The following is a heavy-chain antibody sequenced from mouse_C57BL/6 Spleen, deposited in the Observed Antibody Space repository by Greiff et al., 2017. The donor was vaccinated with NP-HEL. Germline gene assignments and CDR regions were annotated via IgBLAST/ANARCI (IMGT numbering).Heavy chain of an antibody. V-gene: IGHV1-53*01. CDR3: ARGGWYHGAWFAY. CDR1: GYTFTSYW. J-gene: IGHJ3*01. Sequence: VQLQQSGTELVKPGASVKLSCKASGYTFTSYWMHWVKQRPGQGLEWIGNINPSNGGTNYNEKFKSKATLTVDKSSSTAYMQLSSLTSEDSAVYYCARGGWYHGAWFAYWGQGTLVTVSA. CDR2: INPSNGGT. D-gene: IGHD2-1*01.